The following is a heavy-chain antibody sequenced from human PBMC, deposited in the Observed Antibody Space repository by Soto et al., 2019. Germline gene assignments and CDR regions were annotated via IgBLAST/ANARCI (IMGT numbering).Heavy chain of an antibody. D-gene: IGHD6-13*01. V-gene: IGHV4-31*03. J-gene: IGHJ5*02. Sequence: SETLSLTCTVSGGSISSGGYYWSWIRQHPGKGLEWIGYIYYSGSTYYNPSLKSRVTISVDTSKNQFSLKLSSVTAADTAVYYCARALRDIAAVGNNWFDPWGQGTLVTVSS. CDR2: IYYSGST. CDR3: ARALRDIAAVGNNWFDP. CDR1: GGSISSGGYY.